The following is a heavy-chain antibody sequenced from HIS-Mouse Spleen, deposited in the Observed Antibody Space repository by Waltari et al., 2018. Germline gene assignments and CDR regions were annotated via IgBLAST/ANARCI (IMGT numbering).Heavy chain of an antibody. CDR3: AKDKHHAFDY. CDR2: ISYDGSNK. J-gene: IGHJ4*02. CDR1: GCTFSSYG. Sequence: QVQLVESGGGVVQPGRSLRLSCAASGCTFSSYGMHWVRQAPGKGLEWVAVISYDGSNKDYADSVKGRFTISRDNSKNTLYLQMNSLRAEDTAVYYCAKDKHHAFDYWGQGTLVTVSS. V-gene: IGHV3-30*18.